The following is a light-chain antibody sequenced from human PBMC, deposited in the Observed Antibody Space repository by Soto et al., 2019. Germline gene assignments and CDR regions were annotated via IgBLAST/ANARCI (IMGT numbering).Light chain of an antibody. V-gene: IGKV1-27*01. CDR3: QRFNSDPPT. CDR2: AAS. Sequence: DIQMTQSPSTLSAFVGDRVTITCRASQGISNYLAWYQQKPGRVPKLLIYAASTLQSGVPSRFSGSGSGTDFTLTISSLQPEDVATYYCQRFNSDPPTFGQGTKVDIK. J-gene: IGKJ1*01. CDR1: QGISNY.